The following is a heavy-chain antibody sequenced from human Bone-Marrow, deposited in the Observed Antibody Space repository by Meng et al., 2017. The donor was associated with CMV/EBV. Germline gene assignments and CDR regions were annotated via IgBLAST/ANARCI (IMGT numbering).Heavy chain of an antibody. V-gene: IGHV3-23*01. Sequence: CAGSGFTFMDHVMNWVRQAPGKGLEWVSSISGSGGTRDYADSVKGRFTISRDNFKNMLFLQMSTLRAEDTAVYFCAKLSSYSISPGAPWGQGTLVTVSS. D-gene: IGHD6-13*01. CDR2: ISGSGGTR. CDR3: AKLSSYSISPGAP. CDR1: GFTFMDHV. J-gene: IGHJ5*02.